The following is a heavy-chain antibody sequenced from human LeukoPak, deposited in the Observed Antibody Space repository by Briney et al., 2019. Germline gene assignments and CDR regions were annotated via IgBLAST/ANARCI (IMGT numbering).Heavy chain of an antibody. CDR1: GYTFSDYY. Sequence: VASVKVSCKASGYTFSDYYMHWVRQAPGQGLQWVGWINPNSGDTHYAQMFRGRVTMTRDTSINTAYMELRRVRSDDTAVYYCAKSAQYSSAWFTGSFDYWGQGTLVTVSS. CDR2: INPNSGDT. D-gene: IGHD6-13*01. J-gene: IGHJ4*02. CDR3: AKSAQYSSAWFTGSFDY. V-gene: IGHV1-2*02.